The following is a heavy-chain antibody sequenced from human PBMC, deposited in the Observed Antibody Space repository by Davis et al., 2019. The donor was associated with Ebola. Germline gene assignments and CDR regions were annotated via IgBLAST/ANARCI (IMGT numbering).Heavy chain of an antibody. CDR2: ISSSGSTI. CDR3: ATALAAVGFNWFDP. D-gene: IGHD6-13*01. V-gene: IGHV3-11*01. Sequence: GGFLRLSCAASGFTFSAYYMAWNRQAPGKGLAWVSYISSSGSTIYYGDSVKGRFTISRDNAKNSLYLQMNSLRTEDTAVYYCATALAAVGFNWFDPWGQGTLVTVSS. J-gene: IGHJ5*02. CDR1: GFTFSAYY.